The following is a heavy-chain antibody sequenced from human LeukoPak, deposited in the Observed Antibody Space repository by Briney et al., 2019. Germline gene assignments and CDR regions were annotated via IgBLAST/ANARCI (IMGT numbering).Heavy chain of an antibody. D-gene: IGHD3-22*01. CDR3: ARAEDYYDSSGYYSYYFDY. J-gene: IGHJ4*02. CDR1: GFTFSSSA. Sequence: GSLRLSCAASGFTFSSSAMSWVRQAPGKGLEWIGYIYYSGSTNYNPSLKSRVTISVDTSKNQFSLKLSSVTAADTAVYYCARAEDYYDSSGYYSYYFDYWGQGTLVTVSS. V-gene: IGHV4-59*01. CDR2: IYYSGST.